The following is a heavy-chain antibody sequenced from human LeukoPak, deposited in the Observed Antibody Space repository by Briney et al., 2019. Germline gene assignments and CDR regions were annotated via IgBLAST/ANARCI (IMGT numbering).Heavy chain of an antibody. D-gene: IGHD1-26*01. V-gene: IGHV1-2*02. CDR1: GYTFTGYY. J-gene: IGHJ6*03. CDR3: ARGGSYGVAYYYYMDV. CDR2: INPNSGGT. Sequence: ASVKVSCKASGYTFTGYYMHWVRQAPGQGLEWMGWINPNSGGTNYAQKFQGRVTITADESTSTAYMELSSLRSEDTAVYYCARGGSYGVAYYYYMDVWGKGTTVTISS.